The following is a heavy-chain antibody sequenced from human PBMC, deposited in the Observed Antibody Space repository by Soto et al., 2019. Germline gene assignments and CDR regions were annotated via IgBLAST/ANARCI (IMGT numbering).Heavy chain of an antibody. Sequence: PGESLKISCTTSGFTFTSYSMHWVRQAPGKGLEWVATFWYDASAQRYADSVKGRFTISRDPSRGTVYLLMDSLRTDDTAVYYCVSRSWNQYFFDHCGQEILVTVYS. CDR1: GFTFTSYS. J-gene: IGHJ4*02. CDR2: FWYDASAQ. CDR3: VSRSWNQYFFDH. D-gene: IGHD6-13*01. V-gene: IGHV3-33*08.